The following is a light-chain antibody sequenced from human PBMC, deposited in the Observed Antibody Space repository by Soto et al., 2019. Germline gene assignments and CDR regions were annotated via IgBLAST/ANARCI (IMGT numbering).Light chain of an antibody. CDR3: MQGTAIWT. Sequence: DVVLTQSPLSLPVTLGQPASISCRSSQSLEDSDGNTFLTWFQQRPGQSPRRLIYRVSTRDSGVPDRFSGSGSGTTFTLKISRVEAEDVGVYFCMQGTAIWTFGQGNKVDIK. CDR2: RVS. CDR1: QSLEDSDGNTF. J-gene: IGKJ1*01. V-gene: IGKV2-30*01.